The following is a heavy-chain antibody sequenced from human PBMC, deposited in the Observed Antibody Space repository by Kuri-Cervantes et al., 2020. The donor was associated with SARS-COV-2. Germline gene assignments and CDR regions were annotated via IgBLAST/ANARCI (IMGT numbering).Heavy chain of an antibody. D-gene: IGHD3-10*01. J-gene: IGHJ4*02. CDR1: GGSISSSSYY. Sequence: SETLSLTCTVSGGSISSSSYYWGWIRQPPGKGLEWIGSIYYSGSTYYNPSLKSRVTISVDTSKNQFSLKLSSVTAADTAVYYCARVSGGVGVVDYWGQGTLVTVSS. CDR3: ARVSGGVGVVDY. V-gene: IGHV4-39*07. CDR2: IYYSGST.